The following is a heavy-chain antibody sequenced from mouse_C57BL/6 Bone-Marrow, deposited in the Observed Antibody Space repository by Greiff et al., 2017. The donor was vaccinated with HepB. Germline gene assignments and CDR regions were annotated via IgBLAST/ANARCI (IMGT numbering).Heavy chain of an antibody. CDR2: ISYDGSN. CDR3: ARDIVFDY. CDR1: GYSITSGYY. D-gene: IGHD2-12*01. J-gene: IGHJ2*01. Sequence: ESGPGLVKPSQSLSLTCSVTGYSITSGYYWNWIRQFPGNKLEWMGYISYDGSNNYNPSLKNRISITRDTSKNQFFLKLNSVTTEDTATYYCARDIVFDYWGQGTTLTVSS. V-gene: IGHV3-6*01.